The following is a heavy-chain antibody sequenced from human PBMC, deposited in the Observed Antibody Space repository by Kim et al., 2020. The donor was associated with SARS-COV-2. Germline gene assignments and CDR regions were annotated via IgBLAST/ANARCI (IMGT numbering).Heavy chain of an antibody. J-gene: IGHJ6*02. CDR3: VRDGRGTHYYFQMDV. Sequence: GGSLRLSCAASGDSFSYFAMHWVRQAPGKGPEWVAIIWYDASTEHYADSVKGRFTISRDNSKNQLYLQMNSLRVDDTAVYHCVRDGRGTHYYFQMDVWGPGTSVTV. D-gene: IGHD3-10*01. CDR2: IWYDASTE. V-gene: IGHV3-33*01. CDR1: GDSFSYFA.